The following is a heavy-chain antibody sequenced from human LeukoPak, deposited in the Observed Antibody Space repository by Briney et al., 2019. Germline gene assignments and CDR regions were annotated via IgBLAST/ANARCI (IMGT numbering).Heavy chain of an antibody. CDR1: GFTLSSYA. Sequence: GGSLRLSCAASGFTLSSYAMSWVRQAPGKGLEWVSAISDSGNTYHADSVKGRFTISRDNAKNSLYLQMNSLRAEDTAVYYCAELGITMIGGVWGKGTTVTISS. CDR2: ISDSGNT. CDR3: AELGITMIGGV. V-gene: IGHV3-23*01. D-gene: IGHD3-10*02. J-gene: IGHJ6*04.